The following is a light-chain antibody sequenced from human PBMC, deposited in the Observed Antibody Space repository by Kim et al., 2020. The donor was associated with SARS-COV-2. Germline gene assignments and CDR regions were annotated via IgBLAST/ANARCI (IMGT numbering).Light chain of an antibody. J-gene: IGLJ3*02. Sequence: QTPTLPCSGNRNNSGHQGVPWLQQHQGPPPKLLSYRSNKRPSGISERFSASRSGSTASLTITGLQPEDEADYYCSAWDDSLKAWVFGGGTQLTVL. CDR1: RNNSGHQG. CDR3: SAWDDSLKAWV. V-gene: IGLV10-54*04. CDR2: RSN.